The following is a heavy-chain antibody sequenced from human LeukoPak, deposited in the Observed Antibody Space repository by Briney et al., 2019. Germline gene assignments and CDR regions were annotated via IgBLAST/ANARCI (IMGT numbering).Heavy chain of an antibody. D-gene: IGHD4-11*01. CDR1: GGSIRSSYYY. Sequence: PSETLSLTCTVSGGSIRSSYYYWGWIRQPPGKGLEWIGSIYDSGSTYYNPSLKSRVTISVDTSKNQFSLKLSSVTAADTAVYYCARGGDYSNFQPFDYWGQGTLVTVSS. CDR3: ARGGDYSNFQPFDY. J-gene: IGHJ4*02. CDR2: IYDSGST. V-gene: IGHV4-39*07.